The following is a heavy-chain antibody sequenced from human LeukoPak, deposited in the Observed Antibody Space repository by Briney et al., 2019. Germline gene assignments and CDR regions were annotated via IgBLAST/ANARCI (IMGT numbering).Heavy chain of an antibody. J-gene: IGHJ6*02. V-gene: IGHV1-2*02. CDR2: INPNIGGT. D-gene: IGHD6-13*01. CDR1: GYTFTGYY. Sequence: ASVKVSCKASGYTFTGYYMHWVRQAPGQGLEWMGWINPNIGGTNYAQKFQGRVTMTRDTSISTAYMELSRLRSDDTAVCYCALAAAPPDYYYYGMDVWGQGTTVTVSS. CDR3: ALAAAPPDYYYYGMDV.